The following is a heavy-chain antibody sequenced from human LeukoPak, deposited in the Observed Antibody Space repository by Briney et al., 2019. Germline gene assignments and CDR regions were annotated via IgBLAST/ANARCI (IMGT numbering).Heavy chain of an antibody. D-gene: IGHD3-22*01. CDR1: GFCFITYW. V-gene: IGHV3-7*01. CDR3: ARDLYYFEREGYYASDY. Sequence: GGSQRLSCDASGFCFITYWLSGARQAPGTGLERVGNINQDGSEKHYLDSMRGRFTISRDNAKNSLFLQMNSLRAEDTAVYFCARDLYYFEREGYYASDYWGQGTLVTVSS. CDR2: INQDGSEK. J-gene: IGHJ4*02.